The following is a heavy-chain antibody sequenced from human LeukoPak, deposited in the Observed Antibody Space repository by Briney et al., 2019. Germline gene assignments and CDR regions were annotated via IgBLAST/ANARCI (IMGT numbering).Heavy chain of an antibody. D-gene: IGHD6-6*01. J-gene: IGHJ4*02. V-gene: IGHV4-59*01. CDR3: ARGVEYSSSSGLGY. CDR1: GGSISSYY. Sequence: PSETLSLTRTVSGGSISSYYWSWIRQPPGKGLEWIGYIYYRGSTNYNPSLKSRVTISVDTSKNQFSLKLSSVTAADTAVYYCARGVEYSSSSGLGYWGQGTLVTVSS. CDR2: IYYRGST.